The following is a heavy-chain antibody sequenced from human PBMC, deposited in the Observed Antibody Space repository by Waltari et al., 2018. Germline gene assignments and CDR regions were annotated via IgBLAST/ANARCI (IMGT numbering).Heavy chain of an antibody. CDR1: GGSISSYY. V-gene: IGHV4-4*07. Sequence: QVQLQESGPGLVKPSETLSLTCTVPGGSISSYYWSWIRPPAGKGLEWIGRIYTSGSTNYNPSLKSRVTMSVDTSKNQFSLKLSSVTAADTAVYYCARGGFHCSSTSCYDSLDYWGQGTLVTVSS. D-gene: IGHD2-2*01. CDR2: IYTSGST. CDR3: ARGGFHCSSTSCYDSLDY. J-gene: IGHJ4*02.